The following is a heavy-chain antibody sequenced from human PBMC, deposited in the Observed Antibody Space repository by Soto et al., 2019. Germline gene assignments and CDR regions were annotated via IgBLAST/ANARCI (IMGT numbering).Heavy chain of an antibody. CDR3: AKFHGSGTYYNFPDY. CDR2: VGGSGTST. Sequence: EVQLLESGGGLVQPGGSLRLSCAASGFTFSSYALSWVRQAPGKGLEWVSGVGGSGTSTYYAASVKGRFTISRDNSKNTLFLLMNSLSAEDTAQYYCAKFHGSGTYYNFPDYWGQGTLVTVSS. V-gene: IGHV3-23*01. J-gene: IGHJ4*02. CDR1: GFTFSSYA. D-gene: IGHD3-10*01.